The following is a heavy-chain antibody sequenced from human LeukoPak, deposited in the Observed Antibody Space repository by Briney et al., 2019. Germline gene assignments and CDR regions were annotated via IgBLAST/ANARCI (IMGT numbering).Heavy chain of an antibody. V-gene: IGHV3-30-3*01. J-gene: IGHJ4*02. CDR2: ISYDGSNK. D-gene: IGHD3-22*01. CDR3: AREYYYDSSEFDY. Sequence: GGSLRLSCAASGFTFSSYAMHWVRQAPGKGLEWVAVISYDGSNKYYADSVKGRFTISRDNSKNTLYLQMNSLRAEDTAVYYCAREYYYDSSEFDYWGQGTLVTVSS. CDR1: GFTFSSYA.